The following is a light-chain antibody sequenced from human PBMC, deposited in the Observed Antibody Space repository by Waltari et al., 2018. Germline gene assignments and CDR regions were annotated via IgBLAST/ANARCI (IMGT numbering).Light chain of an antibody. Sequence: DVVMTQSPLSLPVTLGQPASISCRSSQSLVSSDGNTYFNLFQESPGQSPRRLLYKVSNRDSGFPDRFSGSGSGTDFTLRISRVEAEDVGVYYCMQGRHWPWTFGQGTKVEIK. CDR1: QSLVSSDGNTY. J-gene: IGKJ1*01. CDR2: KVS. V-gene: IGKV2-30*01. CDR3: MQGRHWPWT.